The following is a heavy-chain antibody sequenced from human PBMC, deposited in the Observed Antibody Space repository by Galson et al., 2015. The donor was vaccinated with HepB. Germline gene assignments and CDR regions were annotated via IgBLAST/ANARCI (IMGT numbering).Heavy chain of an antibody. CDR1: GYSFTSNW. Sequence: SGAEVKKPGESLKISCKGSGYSFTSNWIGWVRQMPGKGLEWMGIIFPRDSHTRYSPSFQGQVIISADKSISTAYLQWSSLKASDTAMYYCARNIAAGDFDYWGQGTLVTVSS. D-gene: IGHD6-13*01. CDR2: IFPRDSHT. CDR3: ARNIAAGDFDY. J-gene: IGHJ4*02. V-gene: IGHV5-51*01.